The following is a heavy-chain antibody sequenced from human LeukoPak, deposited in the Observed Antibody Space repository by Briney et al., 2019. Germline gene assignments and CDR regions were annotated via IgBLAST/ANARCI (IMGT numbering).Heavy chain of an antibody. D-gene: IGHD3-3*01. CDR3: ASSRSGHFDY. Sequence: GGSLRLSCAASGFSFSAYSMNWVRQTPGKRLEWVSAIGIGTSQIWYADSVKGRFTISRDNAKNSVYLEMNSLRAEDTAVYYCASSRSGHFDYWGQGTLVTVSS. J-gene: IGHJ4*02. CDR2: IGIGTSQI. V-gene: IGHV3-21*01. CDR1: GFSFSAYS.